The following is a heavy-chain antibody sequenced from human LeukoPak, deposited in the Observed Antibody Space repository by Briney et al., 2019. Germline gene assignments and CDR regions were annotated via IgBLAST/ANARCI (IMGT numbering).Heavy chain of an antibody. V-gene: IGHV3-74*01. D-gene: IGHD3-9*01. Sequence: GGSLRLSCAASGFTFSNYWMHWVRQAPGKGLVWVSRINSDGINTNYADSVKGRFSISRDNAENTLYLQMNSLRVEDTAVYYCVRGADTGYSSDSWGQGTLVTVSS. J-gene: IGHJ4*02. CDR2: INSDGINT. CDR1: GFTFSNYW. CDR3: VRGADTGYSSDS.